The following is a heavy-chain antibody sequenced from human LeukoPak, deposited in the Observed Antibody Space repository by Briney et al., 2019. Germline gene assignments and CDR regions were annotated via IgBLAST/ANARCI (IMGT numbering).Heavy chain of an antibody. J-gene: IGHJ4*02. Sequence: PGGSLRLSCAASGFTFSSYSMNWVRQAPGKGLEWVSSISSSSSYIYYADSVKGRFTISRDNAKNSLYLQMNSLRAEDTAVYYCARDSCSSTSCYWGRFDYWGQGTLATVSS. D-gene: IGHD2-2*01. V-gene: IGHV3-21*01. CDR1: GFTFSSYS. CDR3: ARDSCSSTSCYWGRFDY. CDR2: ISSSSSYI.